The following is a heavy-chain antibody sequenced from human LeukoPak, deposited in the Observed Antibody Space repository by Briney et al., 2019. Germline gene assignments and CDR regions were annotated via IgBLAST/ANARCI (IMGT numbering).Heavy chain of an antibody. CDR2: IWYDGSNK. J-gene: IGHJ4*02. D-gene: IGHD5-12*01. V-gene: IGHV3-30*02. CDR3: AKDQEEGGYAIGGEDY. CDR1: GFTFSSYG. Sequence: GGSLRLSCAASGFTFSSYGMHWVRQAPGKGLEWVAVIWYDGSNKYYADSVKGRFTISRDNSKNTLYLQMNSLRAEDTAVYYCAKDQEEGGYAIGGEDYWGQGTLVTVSS.